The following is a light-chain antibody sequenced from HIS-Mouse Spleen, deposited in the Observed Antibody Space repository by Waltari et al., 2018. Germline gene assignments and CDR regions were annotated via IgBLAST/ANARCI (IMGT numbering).Light chain of an antibody. CDR3: CSYAGSSPYVV. Sequence: QSALTQPASVSGSPGQSITISCTGTSSDVGSYNLVSWHQQHPGKAPKLMIYEGSKRPSGVSNRFSGSKSGNTASLTISGLQAEDEADYYCCSYAGSSPYVVFGGGTKLTVL. CDR1: SSDVGSYNL. V-gene: IGLV2-23*01. J-gene: IGLJ2*01. CDR2: EGS.